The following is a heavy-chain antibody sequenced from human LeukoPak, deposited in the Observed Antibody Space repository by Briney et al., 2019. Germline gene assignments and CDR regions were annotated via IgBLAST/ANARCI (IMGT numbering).Heavy chain of an antibody. J-gene: IGHJ4*02. CDR1: GVSISSHY. CDR3: ASAGNPHYFDF. CDR2: IYYTGST. Sequence: SETLSLTCTVSGVSISSHYWSWIRQSPGKRLEWIGNIYYTGSTNYNPSLQSRVAISIDTSKNQFSLALNSVTAADAAVYYCASAGNPHYFDFWGQGPLVTVSS. V-gene: IGHV4-59*11.